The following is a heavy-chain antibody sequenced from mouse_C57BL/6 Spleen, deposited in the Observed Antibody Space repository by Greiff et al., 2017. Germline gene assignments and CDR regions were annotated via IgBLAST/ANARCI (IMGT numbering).Heavy chain of an antibody. V-gene: IGHV1-15*01. D-gene: IGHD2-2*01. J-gene: IGHJ3*01. CDR3: TIGRGYPFAY. CDR2: IDPETGGT. Sequence: QVQLKESGAELVRPGASVTLSCKASGYTFTDYEMHWVKQTPVHGLEWIGAIDPETGGTAYNQKFKGKAILTADKSSSTAYMELRSLTSEDSAVYYCTIGRGYPFAYWGQGTLVTVSA. CDR1: GYTFTDYE.